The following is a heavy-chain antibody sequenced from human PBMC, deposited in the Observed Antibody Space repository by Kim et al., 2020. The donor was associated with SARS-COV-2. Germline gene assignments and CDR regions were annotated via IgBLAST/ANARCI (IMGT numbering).Heavy chain of an antibody. V-gene: IGHV3-43*01. Sequence: SVKGRFTISRDNSKNSLYLQMNSLRTEDTALYYCAKDATGWLDYYYGMDVWGQGTTVTVSS. CDR3: AKDATGWLDYYYGMDV. D-gene: IGHD6-19*01. J-gene: IGHJ6*02.